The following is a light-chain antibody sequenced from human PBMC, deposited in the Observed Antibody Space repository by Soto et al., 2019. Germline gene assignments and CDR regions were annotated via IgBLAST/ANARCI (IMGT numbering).Light chain of an antibody. CDR1: SGPVSTTYY. CDR2: NTN. Sequence: QTVVTQEPSFSVSPGGTVTLTCGLTSGPVSTTYYPSWYQQTPGQAPRTLIYNTNTRSSGVPDRLSGSILGNKAALTITGAQADDESDYYCVLYLGSGISVFGGGTKVTVL. CDR3: VLYLGSGISV. V-gene: IGLV8-61*01. J-gene: IGLJ2*01.